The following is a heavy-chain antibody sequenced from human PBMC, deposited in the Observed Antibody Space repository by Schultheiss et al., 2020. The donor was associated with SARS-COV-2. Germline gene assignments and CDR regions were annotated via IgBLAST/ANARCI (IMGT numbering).Heavy chain of an antibody. CDR2: IYHSGST. CDR3: AKDRITIFGVVINPTLNDP. V-gene: IGHV4-39*07. CDR1: GGSISSSSYY. J-gene: IGHJ5*02. D-gene: IGHD3-3*01. Sequence: SETLSLTCTVSGGSISSSSYYWGWIRQPPGKGLEWIGYIYHSGSTYYNPSLKSRVTISLDTSKNHFSLKLTSVTAADTAVYYCAKDRITIFGVVINPTLNDPWGQGTLVTVSS.